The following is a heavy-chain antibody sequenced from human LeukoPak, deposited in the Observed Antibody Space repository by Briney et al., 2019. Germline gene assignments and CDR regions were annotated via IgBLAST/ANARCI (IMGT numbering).Heavy chain of an antibody. V-gene: IGHV3-30*02. CDR1: GFSFSIYG. Sequence: GGTLRLSCAASGFSFSIYGMHWVRQAPGKGLEWVAFIQYDENNKYYADSVKGRFTIPRDNSKNMLYLQMNSLRSEDTAVYYCAKGVATTSYFDYWGQGTLVTVSS. CDR3: AKGVATTSYFDY. CDR2: IQYDENNK. D-gene: IGHD4-11*01. J-gene: IGHJ4*02.